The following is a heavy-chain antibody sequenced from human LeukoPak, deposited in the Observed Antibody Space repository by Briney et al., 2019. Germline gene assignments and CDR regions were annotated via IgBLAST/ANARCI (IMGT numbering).Heavy chain of an antibody. CDR1: GYTFTSYY. CDR2: INPSGGST. Sequence: ASVKVSCXASGYTFTSYYMHWVRQAPGQGLEWMGIINPSGGSTSYAQKFQGRVTMTRDTSTSTVYMELSSLRSEDTAVYYCARDKVWYSSSWYLDYWGQGTLVTVSS. CDR3: ARDKVWYSSSWYLDY. J-gene: IGHJ4*02. V-gene: IGHV1-46*01. D-gene: IGHD6-13*01.